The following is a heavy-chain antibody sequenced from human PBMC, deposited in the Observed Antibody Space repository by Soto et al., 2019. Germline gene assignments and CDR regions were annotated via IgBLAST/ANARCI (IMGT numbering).Heavy chain of an antibody. D-gene: IGHD3-22*01. J-gene: IGHJ3*02. CDR3: ARDYGSSGYYLDALDI. Sequence: PGGSLRLSCAASGFTFSSYGMHWVRQAPGKGLEWVAVIWSDGSNKYYADSVRGRFTISRDNSRNTLSLQMDSLRAEDMAVYYCARDYGSSGYYLDALDIWGQGTMVTVSS. V-gene: IGHV3-33*01. CDR2: IWSDGSNK. CDR1: GFTFSSYG.